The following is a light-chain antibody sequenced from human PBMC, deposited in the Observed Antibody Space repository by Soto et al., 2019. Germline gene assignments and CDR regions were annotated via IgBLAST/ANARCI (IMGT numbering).Light chain of an antibody. CDR3: QQYGSSPIT. CDR2: GAS. V-gene: IGKV3-20*01. J-gene: IGKJ5*01. Sequence: EVVLTHSPGTLSLSPGERATLSCRASQSVASSLLAWYQQKPGQAPRLLIYGASSRATGSPDRFSGSGSGTDFTLTISRLDPEDFAVYYCQQYGSSPITFGQGTRLEIK. CDR1: QSVASSL.